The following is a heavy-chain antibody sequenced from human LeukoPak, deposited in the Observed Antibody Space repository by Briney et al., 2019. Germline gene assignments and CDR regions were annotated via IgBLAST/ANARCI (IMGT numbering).Heavy chain of an antibody. D-gene: IGHD6-19*01. CDR2: ISAYNGNT. Sequence: ASVKVSCKASGYTFTSYGISWVRQAPGQGLEWMGWISAYNGNTNYAQKLQGRVTMTTDTSTSTAYMELRSLRSDDTAVYYCASSVAGTDDYYYYYMDVWGKGTTVTVSS. CDR1: GYTFTSYG. CDR3: ASSVAGTDDYYYYYMDV. V-gene: IGHV1-18*01. J-gene: IGHJ6*03.